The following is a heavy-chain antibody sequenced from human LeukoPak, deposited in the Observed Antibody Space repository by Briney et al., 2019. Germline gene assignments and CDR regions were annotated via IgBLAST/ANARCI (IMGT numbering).Heavy chain of an antibody. J-gene: IGHJ4*02. CDR1: EFTFSTYA. V-gene: IGHV3-23*01. D-gene: IGHD6-13*01. Sequence: GGSLRLSCAASEFTFSTYAMTWVRQAPGKGLEWVSAISSGGGDTYYADSVKGRSTISRDNSKNILYLQMDSLRAEDTAVYYCAKRISWYGTVDYWGQGTLVTVSS. CDR3: AKRISWYGTVDY. CDR2: ISSGGGDT.